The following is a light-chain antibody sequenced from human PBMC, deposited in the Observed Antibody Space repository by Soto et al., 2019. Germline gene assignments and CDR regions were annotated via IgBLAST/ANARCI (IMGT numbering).Light chain of an antibody. J-gene: IGKJ4*01. CDR1: QSVSSTY. Sequence: EIVVTQSPAPLSLSPGERSTLSCMASQSVSSTYLAWYQQKPGQAPRPLIYGASKRATGIPVRFSGSGSGTDFTLTISSLEPEDFAVYYCQQRSIWCRSFGGGTXV. CDR2: GAS. CDR3: QQRSIWCRS. V-gene: IGKV3-11*01.